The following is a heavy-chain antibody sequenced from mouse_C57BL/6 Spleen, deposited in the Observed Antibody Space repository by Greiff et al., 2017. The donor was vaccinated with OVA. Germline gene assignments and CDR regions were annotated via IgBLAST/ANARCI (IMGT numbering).Heavy chain of an antibody. V-gene: IGHV1-50*01. D-gene: IGHD1-1*01. J-gene: IGHJ3*01. CDR2: IDPSDSYT. Sequence: QVQLQQPGAELVKPGASVKLSCKASGYTFTSYWMQWVKQRPGQGLEWIGEIDPSDSYTNYNQKFKGKATLTVDTSSSTAYMQLSSLTSEDSAVYYCARPYYYGSSYGAYWGQGTLVTVSA. CDR1: GYTFTSYW. CDR3: ARPYYYGSSYGAY.